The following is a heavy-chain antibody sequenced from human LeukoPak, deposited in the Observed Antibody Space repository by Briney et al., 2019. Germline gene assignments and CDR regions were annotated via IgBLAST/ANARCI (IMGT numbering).Heavy chain of an antibody. J-gene: IGHJ4*02. CDR3: ARRYSSSGGYFDY. Sequence: PSQTVSLACTVSGGSISSGSYYWSWIRQPAGKGLEWIGRIYTSGSTNYNPSLKSRVTISVDTSKNQFSLKLSSVTAADTAVYYCARRYSSSGGYFDYWGQGTLVTVSS. CDR1: GGSISSGSYY. CDR2: IYTSGST. D-gene: IGHD6-13*01. V-gene: IGHV4-61*02.